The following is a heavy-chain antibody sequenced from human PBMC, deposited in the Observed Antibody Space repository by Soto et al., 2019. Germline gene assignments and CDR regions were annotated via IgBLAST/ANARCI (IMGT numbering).Heavy chain of an antibody. J-gene: IGHJ4*02. CDR1: GGSISSGDYY. CDR3: ARGWWHHSALPPHY. D-gene: IGHD2-15*01. Sequence: PSETLSLTCTVSGGSISSGDYYWSWIRQPPGKGLEWIGYIYYSGSTYYNPSLKSRVTISVDTSKNQFSLKLSSVTAADTAVYYCARGWWHHSALPPHYRGQGTLVTVSS. CDR2: IYYSGST. V-gene: IGHV4-30-4*01.